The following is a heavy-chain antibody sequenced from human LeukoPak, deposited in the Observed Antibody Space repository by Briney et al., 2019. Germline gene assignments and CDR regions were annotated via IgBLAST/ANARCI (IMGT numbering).Heavy chain of an antibody. CDR2: INHSGST. CDR1: GGSFSGYY. V-gene: IGHV4-34*01. Sequence: PSETLSLTCAVYGGSFSGYYWSWIRQPPGKGLEWGGEINHSGSTNYNPSLKSRVTISVDTSKNQFSLQLSSVTAADTAVYYCARGNSYGVDYWGQGTLVTVSS. CDR3: ARGNSYGVDY. J-gene: IGHJ4*02. D-gene: IGHD5-18*01.